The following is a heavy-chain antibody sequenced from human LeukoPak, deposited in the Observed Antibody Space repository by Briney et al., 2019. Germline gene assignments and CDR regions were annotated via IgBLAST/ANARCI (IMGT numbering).Heavy chain of an antibody. CDR2: INPNSGGT. CDR1: GYTFTHYY. CDR3: ARALPMFRGLTSWDY. V-gene: IGHV1-2*02. J-gene: IGHJ4*02. D-gene: IGHD3-10*01. Sequence: ASAKVSCKASGYTFTHYYIHWVRQAPGQGLEWMGWINPNSGGTNYAQKFQGRVTMTRGTSISTAYMELSSLRSDDTAVYYCARALPMFRGLTSWDYWGQGTLVIVSS.